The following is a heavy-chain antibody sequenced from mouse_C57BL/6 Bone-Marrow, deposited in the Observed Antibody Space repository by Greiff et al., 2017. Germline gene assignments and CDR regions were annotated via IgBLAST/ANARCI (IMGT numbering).Heavy chain of an antibody. D-gene: IGHD1-1*01. V-gene: IGHV1-9*01. CDR3: ASPSYYYGSSYDWFAY. CDR2: ILPGSGST. J-gene: IGHJ3*01. Sequence: QVQLQQSGAELMKTGASVKLSCKATGYTFTGYWIEWVKQRPGHGLEWIGEILPGSGSTNYNEKFKGKATFTADTSSNTAYMQLSSLTTEDSAIYYCASPSYYYGSSYDWFAYWGQGTLVTVSA. CDR1: GYTFTGYW.